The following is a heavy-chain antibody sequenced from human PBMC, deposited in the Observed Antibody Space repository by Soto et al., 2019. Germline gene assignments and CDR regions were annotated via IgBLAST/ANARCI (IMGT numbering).Heavy chain of an antibody. J-gene: IGHJ6*02. Sequence: ASVKVSCKASGFTFTSSAVQWVRQARGQRFEWIGWIVVGSGNTNYAQKFQERVTITRDMSTSTAYMELSSLRSEDTAVYYCAAPIVVVPAAILYGMDVWGQGTTVTVSS. D-gene: IGHD2-2*01. CDR1: GFTFTSSA. CDR2: IVVGSGNT. V-gene: IGHV1-58*01. CDR3: AAPIVVVPAAILYGMDV.